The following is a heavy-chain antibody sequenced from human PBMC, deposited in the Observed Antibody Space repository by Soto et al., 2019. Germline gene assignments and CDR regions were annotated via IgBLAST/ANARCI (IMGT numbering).Heavy chain of an antibody. Sequence: PSETLSLTCAVYGGSFSGYYWSWIRQPPGKGLEWIGEINHSGSTNYNPSLKSRVTISVDTSKNQFSLKLSSVTAADTAVYYCARELAYCSGGSCYGVIGKNWFDPWGQGTLVTVSS. J-gene: IGHJ5*02. V-gene: IGHV4-34*01. D-gene: IGHD2-15*01. CDR1: GGSFSGYY. CDR3: ARELAYCSGGSCYGVIGKNWFDP. CDR2: INHSGST.